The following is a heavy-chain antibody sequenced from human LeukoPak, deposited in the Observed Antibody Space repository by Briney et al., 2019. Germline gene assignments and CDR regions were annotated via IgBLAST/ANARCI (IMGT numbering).Heavy chain of an antibody. CDR1: GGSISSSSYY. CDR3: ARRIVGATYYFDY. V-gene: IGHV4-39*01. Sequence: SETLSLTCTVSGGSISSSSYYWGWIRQPPGKGLEWIGSIYYSGSTYYNPSLKSRVTISVDTPKNQFSLKLSSVTAADTAVYYCARRIVGATYYFDYRGQGTLVTVSS. CDR2: IYYSGST. D-gene: IGHD1-26*01. J-gene: IGHJ4*02.